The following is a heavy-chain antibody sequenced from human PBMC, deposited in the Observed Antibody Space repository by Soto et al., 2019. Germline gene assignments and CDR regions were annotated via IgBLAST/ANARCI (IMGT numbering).Heavy chain of an antibody. J-gene: IGHJ4*02. D-gene: IGHD1-26*01. V-gene: IGHV4-4*02. CDR3: ARVSREGLGSYPFDY. Sequence: PSETLSLTCAVSGGSISSSNWCSWVRQPPGKGLEWIGEIYHSGSTNYNPSLKSRVTISVDKSKNQFSLKLSSVTAADTAVYYCARVSREGLGSYPFDYWGQGTLVTVSS. CDR2: IYHSGST. CDR1: GGSISSSNW.